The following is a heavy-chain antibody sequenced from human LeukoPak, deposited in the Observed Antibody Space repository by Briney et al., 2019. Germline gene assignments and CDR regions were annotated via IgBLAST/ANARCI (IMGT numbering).Heavy chain of an antibody. J-gene: IGHJ4*02. V-gene: IGHV4-34*01. D-gene: IGHD3-10*01. Sequence: SETLSLTCAVYGGSFSGYYWSWIRQPPGKGLEWIGEINHSGSTNYNPSLKSRVTISVDTSKNQFSLKLSSVTAADTAVYYCARHRYYGSGSYWKFDYWGQGTLVTVSS. CDR1: GGSFSGYY. CDR3: ARHRYYGSGSYWKFDY. CDR2: INHSGST.